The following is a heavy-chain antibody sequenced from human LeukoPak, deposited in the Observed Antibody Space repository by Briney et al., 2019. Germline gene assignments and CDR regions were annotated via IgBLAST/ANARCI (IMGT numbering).Heavy chain of an antibody. D-gene: IGHD3-10*01. J-gene: IGHJ2*01. Sequence: GGSLRLSCEASGFTFGTFGMAWVRQSPGKGLQWVSGITGSSTWTYYAASVKGRFTVSRDNSQNTLHLQMNSLRADDTAVYYCTRELVSSGTGYFDLWGRGSLVTVSS. CDR2: ITGSSTWT. CDR1: GFTFGTFG. CDR3: TRELVSSGTGYFDL. V-gene: IGHV3-23*01.